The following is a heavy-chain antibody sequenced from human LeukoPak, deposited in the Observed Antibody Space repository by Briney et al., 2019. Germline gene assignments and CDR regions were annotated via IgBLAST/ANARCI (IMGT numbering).Heavy chain of an antibody. V-gene: IGHV3-30*02. D-gene: IGHD2-15*01. CDR3: AKTYCSGGSCYSEAFDI. J-gene: IGHJ3*02. CDR2: IRDDGSNK. Sequence: GGSLRLSCAASGFTFSSYGMHWVRQAPGKGLEWGAFIRDDGSNKYYADSVKGRFTISRDNSKKTLYLQMNSLRAEDTAVYYCAKTYCSGGSCYSEAFDIWGQGTMVTVSS. CDR1: GFTFSSYG.